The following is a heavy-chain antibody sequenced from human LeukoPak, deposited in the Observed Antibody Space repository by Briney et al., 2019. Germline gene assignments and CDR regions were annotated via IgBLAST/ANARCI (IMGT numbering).Heavy chain of an antibody. CDR2: ISSSSSTI. V-gene: IGHV3-48*01. J-gene: IGHJ6*03. Sequence: GGSLRLSCAASGFTFSSYSMNWVRQAPGKGLEWVSYISSSSSTIYYADSVKGRFTISRDNAKNSLYLQMNSLRAEDTAVYYCARDRVGGYYYMDVWGKGTTVTVSS. CDR1: GFTFSSYS. D-gene: IGHD3-10*01. CDR3: ARDRVGGYYYMDV.